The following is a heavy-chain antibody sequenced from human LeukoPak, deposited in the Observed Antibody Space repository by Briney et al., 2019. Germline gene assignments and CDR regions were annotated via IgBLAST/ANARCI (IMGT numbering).Heavy chain of an antibody. V-gene: IGHV4-34*01. CDR1: GGSFSGYY. CDR2: INHSGST. Sequence: SETLSLTCAVYGGSFSGYYWSWIRQPPGKGLEWIGVINHSGSTNYSPSLKSRVTISVDTSKNQFSLKLSSVTAADTAVYYCARDSGWLGSYYYSMDVWGQGTTVTVSS. J-gene: IGHJ6*02. D-gene: IGHD6-19*01. CDR3: ARDSGWLGSYYYSMDV.